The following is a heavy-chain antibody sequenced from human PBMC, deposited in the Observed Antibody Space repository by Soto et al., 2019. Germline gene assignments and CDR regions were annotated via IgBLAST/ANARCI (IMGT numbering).Heavy chain of an antibody. CDR2: IYYSGTA. CDR3: ARGATTFPIDFVDY. CDR1: GGSVNSGGYS. Sequence: QVQLHESGPGLVKPSQTLSLTCTVSGGSVNSGGYSWTWIRQPPGKGLEWVGYIYYSGTAYYNPSLMRRVSISLDPSKDQFSLKLSSVAAAATGVYYCARGATTFPIDFVDYWGQGTLVTVSS. V-gene: IGHV4-31*03. J-gene: IGHJ4*02. D-gene: IGHD3-16*01.